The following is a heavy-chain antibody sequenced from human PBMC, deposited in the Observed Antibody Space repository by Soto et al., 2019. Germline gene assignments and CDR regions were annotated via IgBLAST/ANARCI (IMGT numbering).Heavy chain of an antibody. V-gene: IGHV4-4*02. D-gene: IGHD3-10*01. Sequence: SDILALTCAVSSLSICSIISWRPVPQPPGKGLEWIGKIYHSGSTNYNPSLKSRVTISVDKSKNQFSLKLSSVTAADTAVYYCARVYMVRGTIIRYFDYWGQGTLVS. J-gene: IGHJ4*02. CDR3: ARVYMVRGTIIRYFDY. CDR2: IYHSGST. CDR1: SLSICSIIS.